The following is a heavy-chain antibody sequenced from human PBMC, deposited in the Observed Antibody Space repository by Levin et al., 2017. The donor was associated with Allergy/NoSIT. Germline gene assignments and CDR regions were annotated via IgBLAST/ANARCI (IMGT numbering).Heavy chain of an antibody. V-gene: IGHV3-64D*06. J-gene: IGHJ4*02. CDR2: TSINGGST. D-gene: IGHD2-2*01. CDR3: VAPYCNGNRCYAFDY. CDR1: GFTFSRNA. Sequence: GGSLRLSCSASGFTFSRNALHWVRQAPGKGLEYVSTTSINGGSTYYADPVKGRFTISRDNSKNTVYLQMSSLRAEDTAVYYCVAPYCNGNRCYAFDYWGQGTLVTVSS.